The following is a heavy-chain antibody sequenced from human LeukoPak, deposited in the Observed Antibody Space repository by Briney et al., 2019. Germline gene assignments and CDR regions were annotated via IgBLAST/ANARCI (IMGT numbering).Heavy chain of an antibody. J-gene: IGHJ3*02. D-gene: IGHD6-19*01. V-gene: IGHV4-59*08. CDR1: GGSISSYC. CDR3: ARPYSSGWYGAFDI. Sequence: SETLSLTCTVSGGSISSYCWSWIRQSPGKGLEWIGYIHYSGSTKYNPSLKSRVTISVDTSKNQFSLKLSSVTAADTAVYYCARPYSSGWYGAFDIWGQGTMVTVSS. CDR2: IHYSGST.